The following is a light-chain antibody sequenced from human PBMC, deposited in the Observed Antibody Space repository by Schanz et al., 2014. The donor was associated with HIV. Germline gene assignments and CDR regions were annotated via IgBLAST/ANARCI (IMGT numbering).Light chain of an antibody. V-gene: IGKV1-5*03. J-gene: IGKJ2*01. Sequence: DIQMTQSPSTLSASVGDRITITCRASQTVNTWLAWYQQKPGEAPNLLIYQASTLKSGVPSRFSGSGSGTEFTLSISGLQPDDSATYYCQQCSSDPYTFGQGTKLEIK. CDR1: QTVNTW. CDR3: QQCSSDPYT. CDR2: QAS.